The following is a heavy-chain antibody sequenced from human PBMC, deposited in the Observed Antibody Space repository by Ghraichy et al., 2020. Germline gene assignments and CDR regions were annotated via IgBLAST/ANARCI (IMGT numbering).Heavy chain of an antibody. CDR3: ARKQWLSNLDY. CDR1: GGSISSSSYY. J-gene: IGHJ4*02. D-gene: IGHD6-19*01. Sequence: SETLSLTCTVSGGSISSSSYYWGWIRQPPGKGLEWIGSIYYSGSTYYNPSLKSRVTISVDTSKNQFSLKLSSVTAADTAVYYCARKQWLSNLDYWGQGTLVTVSS. V-gene: IGHV4-39*01. CDR2: IYYSGST.